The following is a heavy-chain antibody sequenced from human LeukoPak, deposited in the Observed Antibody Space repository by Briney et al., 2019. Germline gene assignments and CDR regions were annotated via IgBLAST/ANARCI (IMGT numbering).Heavy chain of an antibody. Sequence: SQTLSLTCAVSGGSISSGSYYWSWLRQSAGKGLEWIGRISTAGSTNYNPSLKSRVTISVDTPKNQFSLQLASVTAADTALYYCARAQRPYATSWLIDYWGQGTLVTVSS. CDR3: ARAQRPYATSWLIDY. CDR2: ISTAGST. D-gene: IGHD2-2*01. CDR1: GGSISSGSYY. J-gene: IGHJ4*02. V-gene: IGHV4-61*02.